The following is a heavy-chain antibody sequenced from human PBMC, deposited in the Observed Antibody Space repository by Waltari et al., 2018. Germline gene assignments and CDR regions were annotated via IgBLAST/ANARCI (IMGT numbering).Heavy chain of an antibody. CDR2: IYYSGST. J-gene: IGHJ4*02. CDR1: GGSISSSSYY. CDR3: ATPMVTVGAGTSDY. Sequence: QLQLQESGPGLVKPSETLSLTCTVSGGSISSSSYYWGWIRQPPGKGLEWIGSIYYSGSTYYNPSLKSRVTISVDTSKNQCSLKLSSVTAADTAVYYCATPMVTVGAGTSDYWGQGTLVTVSS. D-gene: IGHD6-19*01. V-gene: IGHV4-39*01.